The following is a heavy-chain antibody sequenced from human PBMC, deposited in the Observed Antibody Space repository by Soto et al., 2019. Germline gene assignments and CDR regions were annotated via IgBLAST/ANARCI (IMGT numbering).Heavy chain of an antibody. J-gene: IGHJ4*02. D-gene: IGHD3-22*01. CDR2: IYYSGST. V-gene: IGHV4-39*01. CDR1: GRSISSSSYS. Sequence: TSETMSLTSTVSGRSISSSSYSWGWNRKPPGKGLEWIGSIYYSGSTYYNPSLKSRVTISVDTSKNQFSLKLSSVTAADSAVYYCARSSYYDSRGHDYWGQGTLVTVSS. CDR3: ARSSYYDSRGHDY.